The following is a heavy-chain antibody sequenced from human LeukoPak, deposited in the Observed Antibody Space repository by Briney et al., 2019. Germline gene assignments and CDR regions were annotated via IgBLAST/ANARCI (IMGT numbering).Heavy chain of an antibody. CDR3: ARDNGSVTSD. D-gene: IGHD4-17*01. CDR1: GFTFSSYS. Sequence: GGSLRLSRAASGFTFSSYSMNWVRQAPGKGLEWVSSISSSSSYIYYADSVKGRFTISRDNAKNSLYLQMNSLRAEDTAVYYCARDNGSVTSDWGQGTLVTVSS. V-gene: IGHV3-21*01. CDR2: ISSSSSYI. J-gene: IGHJ4*02.